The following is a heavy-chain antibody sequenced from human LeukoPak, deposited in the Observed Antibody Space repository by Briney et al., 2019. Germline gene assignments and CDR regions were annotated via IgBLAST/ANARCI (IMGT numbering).Heavy chain of an antibody. Sequence: ASVKVSCKASGYTFTGYYMHWVRQAPGQGLEWMGIINPSGGSTSYAQKFQGRVTMTRDTSTSTVYMELSSLRSEDTAVYYCARESVVVVPAANYYYGMDVWGQGTTVTVSS. J-gene: IGHJ6*02. CDR1: GYTFTGYY. CDR3: ARESVVVVPAANYYYGMDV. D-gene: IGHD2-2*01. V-gene: IGHV1-46*01. CDR2: INPSGGST.